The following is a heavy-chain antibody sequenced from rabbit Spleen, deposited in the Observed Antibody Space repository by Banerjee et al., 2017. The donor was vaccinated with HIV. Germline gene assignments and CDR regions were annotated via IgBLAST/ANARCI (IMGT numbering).Heavy chain of an antibody. V-gene: IGHV1S7*01. J-gene: IGHJ3*01. CDR2: IDPLFGTT. CDR3: VRGASSSGYYSL. Sequence: QLKESGGGLVQPGGSLKLSCKASGFDFNSYYMSWVRQAPGKGLEWIGYIDPLFGTTYYANWVNGRFTISSHNAQNTLYLQLNGLTVADTATYFCVRGASSSGYYSLWGQGTLVTVS. CDR1: GFDFNSYY. D-gene: IGHD1-1*01.